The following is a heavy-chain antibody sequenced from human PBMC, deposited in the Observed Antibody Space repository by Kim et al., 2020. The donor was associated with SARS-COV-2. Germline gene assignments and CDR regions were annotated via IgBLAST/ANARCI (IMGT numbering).Heavy chain of an antibody. CDR2: ISHDARSS. D-gene: IGHD1-26*01. V-gene: IGHV3-23*01. J-gene: IGHJ6*02. CDR3: AKDIWVYRGMDV. CDR1: GSSFSSCA. Sequence: GGSLRLSCAASGSSFSSCAMTWVRQAPGKGLEWVSSISHDARSSHYADPVRGRFTISREDSKNTLYLQLDSLRGDDTALYYCAKDIWVYRGMDVWGQGTT.